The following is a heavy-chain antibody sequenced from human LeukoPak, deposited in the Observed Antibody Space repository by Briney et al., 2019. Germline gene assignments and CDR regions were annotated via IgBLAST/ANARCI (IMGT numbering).Heavy chain of an antibody. J-gene: IGHJ4*02. V-gene: IGHV1-8*01. Sequence: ASVKVSCKASGYTYTNYDINWVRQVSGQGLEWMGWVNPNGGNSGSAQKFQGRVTLTRDTSTTTAYMELSSLRSDDTAVYFCARAWKSYDSNGYYMYYFDFWGPGTLVSVSS. CDR3: ARAWKSYDSNGYYMYYFDF. CDR1: GYTYTNYD. CDR2: VNPNGGNS. D-gene: IGHD3-22*01.